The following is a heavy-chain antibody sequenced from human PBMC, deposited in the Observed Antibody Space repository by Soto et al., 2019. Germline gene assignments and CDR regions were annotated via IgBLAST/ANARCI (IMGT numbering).Heavy chain of an antibody. D-gene: IGHD6-19*01. V-gene: IGHV1-69*06. CDR2: IIPIFGTA. CDR3: AREVEAVAGRVFDY. J-gene: IGHJ4*02. CDR1: GGTFSSYA. Sequence: QVQLVQSGAEVKKPGSSVKVSSKASGGTFSSYAISWVRQAPGQGLEWMGGIIPIFGTANYAQKFQGRVTITADKSTSTAYMELSSLRSEDTAVYYCAREVEAVAGRVFDYWGQGTLVTVSS.